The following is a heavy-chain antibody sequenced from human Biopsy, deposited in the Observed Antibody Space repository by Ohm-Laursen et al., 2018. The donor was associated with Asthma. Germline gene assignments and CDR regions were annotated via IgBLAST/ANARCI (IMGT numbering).Heavy chain of an antibody. Sequence: SVKVSCKFSGYSLTDLSMPWVRQAPGQGLEWMGGHDHEEGGTVNARRFQGRVTMTEDTSTDTAYMELSSLSSDDTAVYYCASDFPKDYVRYNFQFWGQGTLVPVSS. D-gene: IGHD4-17*01. J-gene: IGHJ4*02. CDR1: GYSLTDLS. CDR3: ASDFPKDYVRYNFQF. V-gene: IGHV1-24*01. CDR2: HDHEEGGT.